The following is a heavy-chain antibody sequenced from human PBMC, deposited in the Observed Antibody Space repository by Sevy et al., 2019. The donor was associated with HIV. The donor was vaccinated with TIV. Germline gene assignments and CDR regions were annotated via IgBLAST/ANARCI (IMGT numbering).Heavy chain of an antibody. CDR1: GGSISSSSYY. V-gene: IGHV4-39*01. CDR3: ATPLPSGWYEGTGGYFDL. Sequence: SETLSLTCTISGGSISSSSYYWGWIRQRPGKGLEWKSSLYSTGAASYNPSLESRVTVSADTSRNRFYLKLDSASAADTAVYYCATPLPSGWYEGTGGYFDLWGRGTLVTVSS. J-gene: IGHJ2*01. CDR2: LYSTGAA. D-gene: IGHD6-19*01.